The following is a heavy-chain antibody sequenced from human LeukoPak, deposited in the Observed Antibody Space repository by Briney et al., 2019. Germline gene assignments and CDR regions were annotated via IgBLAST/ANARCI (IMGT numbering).Heavy chain of an antibody. CDR3: AMQDYYDSSLAY. D-gene: IGHD3-22*01. CDR1: GYSISSGYY. J-gene: IGHJ4*02. Sequence: PSETLSLTCTVSGYSISSGYYWGWIRQPPGKGLEWIGRIYTSGSTNYNPSLKSRVTMSVDTSKNQFSLKLSSVTAADTAVYYCAMQDYYDSSLAYWGQGTLVTVSS. CDR2: IYTSGST. V-gene: IGHV4-38-2*02.